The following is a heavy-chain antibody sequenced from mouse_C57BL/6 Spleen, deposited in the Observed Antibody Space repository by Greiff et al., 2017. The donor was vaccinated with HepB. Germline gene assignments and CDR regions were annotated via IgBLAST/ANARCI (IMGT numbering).Heavy chain of an antibody. D-gene: IGHD1-1*01. V-gene: IGHV1-42*01. J-gene: IGHJ2*01. Sequence: EVQLQQSGPELVKPGASVKISCKASGYSFTGYYMNWVKQSPEKSLEWIGEINPSTGGTTYNQKFKAKATLTVDKSSSPAYMQLKILTSEDSAVYYCARADYYGSSSLGYWGQGTTLTVSS. CDR1: GYSFTGYY. CDR2: INPSTGGT. CDR3: ARADYYGSSSLGY.